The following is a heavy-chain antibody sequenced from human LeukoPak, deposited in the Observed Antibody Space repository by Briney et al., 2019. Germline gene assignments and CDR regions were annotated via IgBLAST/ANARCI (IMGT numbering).Heavy chain of an antibody. J-gene: IGHJ6*03. D-gene: IGHD3-3*01. CDR3: ATCAIFGVRYYQYMDV. CDR2: IIPIFDTT. CDR1: GGTFSNYA. V-gene: IGHV1-69*01. Sequence: SVKVSCKASGGTFSNYAIVWVRQAPGQGLEWMGGIIPIFDTTNYAQKFQGRVTITADESTSTAYMELSSLTSEDTAFYYCATCAIFGVRYYQYMDVWGKGTTVTVSS.